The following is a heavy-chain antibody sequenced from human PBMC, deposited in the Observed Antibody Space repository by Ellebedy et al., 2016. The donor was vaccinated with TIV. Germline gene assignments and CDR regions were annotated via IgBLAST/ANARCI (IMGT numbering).Heavy chain of an antibody. CDR2: IYSDESSA. J-gene: IGHJ5*02. V-gene: IGHV3-74*01. Sequence: GESLKISXAASGFIFSNYWMFWVRQAPGKGLMWVSRIYSDESSASYADPVKGRFTISRDNAKNMLYLQMNSLRADDTAIYYCTRGAGFDPWGQGTLVTVSS. CDR1: GFIFSNYW. CDR3: TRGAGFDP.